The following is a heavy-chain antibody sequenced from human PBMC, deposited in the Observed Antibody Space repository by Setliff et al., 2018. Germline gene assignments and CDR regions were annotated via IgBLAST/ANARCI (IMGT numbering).Heavy chain of an antibody. CDR1: GFTFSSYA. CDR2: ISGSGGST. J-gene: IGHJ6*03. Sequence: PSETLSLTCTVSGFTFSSYAMSWVRQAPGKGLEWVSAISGSGGSTYYADSVKGRFTISRDNSKNTLYLQMNSLRAEDTAVYYCAKRDYYDSSGYLLPYMDVWGKGTTVTVSS. V-gene: IGHV3-23*01. D-gene: IGHD3-22*01. CDR3: AKRDYYDSSGYLLPYMDV.